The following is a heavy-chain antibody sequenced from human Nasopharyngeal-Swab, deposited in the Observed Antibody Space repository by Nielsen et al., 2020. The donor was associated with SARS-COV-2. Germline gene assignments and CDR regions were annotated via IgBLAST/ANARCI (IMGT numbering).Heavy chain of an antibody. CDR2: ITPDETFR. CDR3: VRGSLSPGIDF. D-gene: IGHD3-16*01. CDR1: GFAFSNYW. V-gene: IGHV3-74*01. J-gene: IGHJ4*02. Sequence: GESLKISCAASGFAFSNYWMHWVRQAPGKGLMWVSRITPDETFRDYADSVKGRFTISRDNARDTLFLQMSSLRADDTAIYYCVRGSLSPGIDFWGRGTLVTVSS.